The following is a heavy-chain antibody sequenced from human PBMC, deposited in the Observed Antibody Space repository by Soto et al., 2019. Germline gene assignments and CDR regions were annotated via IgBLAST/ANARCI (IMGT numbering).Heavy chain of an antibody. D-gene: IGHD1-1*01. CDR2: IFGGGST. CDR1: GFTVSSNY. CDR3: ARANWNQNYHFDY. J-gene: IGHJ4*02. V-gene: IGHV3-53*01. Sequence: EVQLVESGGGLIQPGGSLRLSCAASGFTVSSNYMAWVRQAPGKGLEWVSVIFGGGSTYYADSVKGRFTISRDNSKNTLYVQMNNLRAEDTAVYYCARANWNQNYHFDYWGQGTLVTGSS.